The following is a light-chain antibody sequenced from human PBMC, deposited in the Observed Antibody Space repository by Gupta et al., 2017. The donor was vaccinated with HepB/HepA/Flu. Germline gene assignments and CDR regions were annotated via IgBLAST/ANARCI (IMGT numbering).Light chain of an antibody. Sequence: SLIYAASILHSGVPAKFSGSRSGTDFTLTIDSLQPEDFATYYCQQYSDFPPTFGQGTKVEI. CDR2: AAS. V-gene: IGKV1-16*02. J-gene: IGKJ2*01. CDR3: QQYSDFPPT.